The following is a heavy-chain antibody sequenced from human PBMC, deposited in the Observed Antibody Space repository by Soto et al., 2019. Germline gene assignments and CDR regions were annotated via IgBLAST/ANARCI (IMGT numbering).Heavy chain of an antibody. V-gene: IGHV4-61*08. J-gene: IGHJ6*02. Sequence: SETLSLTCAVSGGSISSGGYSWSWIRQPPGKGLEWIGHIYYSGSPSYNPSLQSRVTISVDTSKSQFSLKLISVTAADTAVYYCTRQGFGEVHGLVDVWGQGTTVTVSS. CDR3: TRQGFGEVHGLVDV. CDR2: IYYSGSP. CDR1: GGSISSGGYS. D-gene: IGHD3-10*01.